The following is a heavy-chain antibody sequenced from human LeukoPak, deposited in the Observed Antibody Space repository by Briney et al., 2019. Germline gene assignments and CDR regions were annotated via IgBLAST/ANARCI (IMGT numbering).Heavy chain of an antibody. CDR2: TKQDGSEK. J-gene: IGHJ6*03. CDR1: GFTFSSYW. Sequence: GGSLTLSGAASGFTFSSYWLGWVGQAPGGGREWVANTKQDGSEKSHVDSGKGRFTISRDNAKSALYLQMNSLRAEDTAVYYCARDQPSFCGGDSYLYYYYYMDVWGKGTTVTVSS. V-gene: IGHV3-7*01. D-gene: IGHD2-21*01. CDR3: ARDQPSFCGGDSYLYYYYYMDV.